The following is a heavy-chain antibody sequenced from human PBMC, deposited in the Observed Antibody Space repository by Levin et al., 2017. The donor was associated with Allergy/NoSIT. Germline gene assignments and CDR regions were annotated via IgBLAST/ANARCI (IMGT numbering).Heavy chain of an antibody. CDR1: GYTFTSYG. J-gene: IGHJ4*02. D-gene: IGHD3-9*01. CDR3: ARDYDILTGYYPLMDY. Sequence: GESLKISCKASGYTFTSYGISWVRQAPGQGLEWMGWISAYNGNTNYAQKLQGRVTMTTDTSTSTAYMELRSLRSDDTAVYYCARDYDILTGYYPLMDYWGQGTLVTVSS. V-gene: IGHV1-18*01. CDR2: ISAYNGNT.